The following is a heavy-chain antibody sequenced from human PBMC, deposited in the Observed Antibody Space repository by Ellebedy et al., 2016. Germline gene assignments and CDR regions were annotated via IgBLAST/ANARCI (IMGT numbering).Heavy chain of an antibody. J-gene: IGHJ4*02. CDR3: ARGQASYYDSSGYYLDFDY. V-gene: IGHV5-51*01. Sequence: GESLKISXKGSGYSFTNYWIGWVRQMPGKGLEWMGIIYPGDSDTRYSPSFQGQVTISVDKSISTAYLQWSSLKASDTAFYYCARGQASYYDSSGYYLDFDYWGQGTLVTVSS. D-gene: IGHD3-22*01. CDR2: IYPGDSDT. CDR1: GYSFTNYW.